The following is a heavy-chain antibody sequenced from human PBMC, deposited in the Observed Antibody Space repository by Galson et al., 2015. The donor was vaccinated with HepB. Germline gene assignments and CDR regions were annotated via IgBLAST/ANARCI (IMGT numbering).Heavy chain of an antibody. Sequence: ETLSLTCAVYGGSFSGYYWTWIRQPPVKGLEWIGEINHSGSTNYNPSLKSRVTISVDTSKNQFSLKLSSVTAADTAVYYCARREVEVTFYWWYHMDVWGKGTTVTVSS. CDR1: GGSFSGYY. J-gene: IGHJ6*03. D-gene: IGHD2-8*02. CDR2: INHSGST. V-gene: IGHV4-34*01. CDR3: ARREVEVTFYWWYHMDV.